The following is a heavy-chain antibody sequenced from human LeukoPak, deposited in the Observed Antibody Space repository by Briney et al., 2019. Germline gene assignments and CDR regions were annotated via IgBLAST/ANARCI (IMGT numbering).Heavy chain of an antibody. Sequence: ASVKVSCKASGYTFTGYYMHRVRQAPGQGLEWMGWINPNSGGTNYAQKFQGRVTMTRDTSISTAYMELSRLRSDDTAVYYCARAGRFGELLPGSNDYWGQGTLVTVSS. D-gene: IGHD3-10*01. CDR1: GYTFTGYY. J-gene: IGHJ4*02. CDR2: INPNSGGT. V-gene: IGHV1-2*02. CDR3: ARAGRFGELLPGSNDY.